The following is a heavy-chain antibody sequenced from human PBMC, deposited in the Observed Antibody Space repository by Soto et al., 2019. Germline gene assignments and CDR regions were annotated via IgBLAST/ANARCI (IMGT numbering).Heavy chain of an antibody. CDR2: IIPIFGTA. J-gene: IGHJ6*02. CDR1: GGTFSSYA. V-gene: IGHV1-69*13. Sequence: WASVKVSCKASGGTFSSYAISWVRQAPGQGLEWMGGIIPIFGTANYAQKFHGRVTITADESTSTAYMELSSLRSEDTAVYYCARDGAAAGYYYYYGMDVWGQGTTVTVSS. CDR3: ARDGAAAGYYYYYGMDV. D-gene: IGHD6-13*01.